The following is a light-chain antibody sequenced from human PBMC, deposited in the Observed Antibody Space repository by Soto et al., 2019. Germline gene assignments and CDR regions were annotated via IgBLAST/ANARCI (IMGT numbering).Light chain of an antibody. CDR2: DVS. Sequence: QAVVTQPRSVSGSPGQSVTISCTGTSSDVGGYNYVSWYQQHPGKAPKLMIYDVSKRPSGVPDRFSGSKSSNTASLTISGLQAEDEADYYCCSYAGSYTFDVFGTGTKVTVL. V-gene: IGLV2-11*01. CDR1: SSDVGGYNY. CDR3: CSYAGSYTFDV. J-gene: IGLJ1*01.